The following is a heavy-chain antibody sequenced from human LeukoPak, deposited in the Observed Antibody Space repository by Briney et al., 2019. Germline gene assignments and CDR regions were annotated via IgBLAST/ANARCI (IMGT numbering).Heavy chain of an antibody. CDR3: AREGLNMVRGVIPKEAWGWFDP. D-gene: IGHD3-10*01. CDR2: ISTSGST. V-gene: IGHV4-4*07. CDR1: GGSISSYY. J-gene: IGHJ5*02. Sequence: SETLSLTCTVSGGSISSYYWSWIRQPAGKGLEWIGRISTSGSTNYNPSLKSRVTMPVDTSKNQFSLKVSSVTAADTAVYYCAREGLNMVRGVIPKEAWGWFDPWGQGTLVTVSS.